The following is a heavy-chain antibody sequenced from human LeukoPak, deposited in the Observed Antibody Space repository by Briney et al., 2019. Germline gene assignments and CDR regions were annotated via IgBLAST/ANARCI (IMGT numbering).Heavy chain of an antibody. CDR1: GFTFSSYS. Sequence: PGGSLRLSCAASGFTFSSYSMNWVRQAPGKGLEWVSSISSSSSYIYYADSVKGRFTISRDNAKNSLYLQMNSLRAEDTAVYYCARETHCSGGSCYEGPYFDYWGQGTLVTVSS. V-gene: IGHV3-21*01. J-gene: IGHJ4*02. CDR3: ARETHCSGGSCYEGPYFDY. D-gene: IGHD2-15*01. CDR2: ISSSSSYI.